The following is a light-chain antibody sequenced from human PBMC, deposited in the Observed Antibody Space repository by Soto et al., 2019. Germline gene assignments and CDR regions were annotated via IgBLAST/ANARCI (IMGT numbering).Light chain of an antibody. V-gene: IGLV2-14*01. J-gene: IGLJ1*01. CDR1: SSDVGGYNY. Sequence: QSALTQPASVSGSPGQSITISCTGTSSDVGGYNYVSWYQQFPRKAPKLIINDVSNRPSGVSDRFSGSKSGNTASLTISGLQAEDEADYYCSSFTGGCSHDVFGTGTKLTVL. CDR3: SSFTGGCSHDV. CDR2: DVS.